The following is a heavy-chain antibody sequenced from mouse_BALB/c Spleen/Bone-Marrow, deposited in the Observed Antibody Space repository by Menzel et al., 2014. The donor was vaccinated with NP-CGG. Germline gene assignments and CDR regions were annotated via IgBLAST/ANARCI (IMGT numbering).Heavy chain of an antibody. CDR2: INPYNDDT. V-gene: IGHV1-14*01. D-gene: IGHD2-2*01. J-gene: IGHJ1*01. Sequence: VQLQQPGPELVKPGASVKMSCKASGYTFTSYVMHWVKQKPGLGLEWIGYINPYNDDTEYNEKFKGKATLTSDKSSSTAYMELSSLTSEDSAVFYCARSLYGYDWYFDVWSAGTTVTVSS. CDR3: ARSLYGYDWYFDV. CDR1: GYTFTSYV.